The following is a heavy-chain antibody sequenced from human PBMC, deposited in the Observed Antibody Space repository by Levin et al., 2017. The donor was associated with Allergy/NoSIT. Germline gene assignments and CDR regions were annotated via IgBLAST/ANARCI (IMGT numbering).Heavy chain of an antibody. J-gene: IGHJ6*03. D-gene: IGHD3-16*01. CDR1: GFTFSSYA. CDR2: ISGSGGNT. Sequence: GESLKISCAASGFTFSSYAMSWVRQAPGQGLEWVSTISGSGGNTYYADSVKGRFTISRDNSKNTLYLQMNSLRADDTAVYYCAKGEHYYYYYMDGWGKGTTVTVSS. CDR3: AKGEHYYYYYMDG. V-gene: IGHV3-23*01.